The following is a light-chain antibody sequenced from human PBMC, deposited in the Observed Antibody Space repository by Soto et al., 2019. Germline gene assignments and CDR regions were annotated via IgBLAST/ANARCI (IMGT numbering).Light chain of an antibody. Sequence: DVEMTVKKDTVSASVGDRVTISCRASQAISTWLAWYQQSPGKAPKLLIYTASSLQTGVPSRFSGSGSGTDFTLTICSLQPEDFATYYCQHSAGFPQTFGEGTKLDI. CDR2: TAS. V-gene: IGKV1-12*01. CDR3: QHSAGFPQT. CDR1: QAISTW. J-gene: IGKJ1*01.